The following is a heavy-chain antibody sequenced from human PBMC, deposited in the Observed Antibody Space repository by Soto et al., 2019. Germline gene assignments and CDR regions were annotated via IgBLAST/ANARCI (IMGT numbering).Heavy chain of an antibody. CDR2: VSKDGYEK. CDR1: GFIFSYFP. CDR3: AKKVNSGPGSQYFDY. J-gene: IGHJ4*02. Sequence: AGGSLRLSCAAAGFIFSYFPIHWVRQAPGKGLEWVALVSKDGYEKHYSDSAKGRFTISRDNSRNMLFLQMNSLRAEDTAIYYCAKKVNSGPGSQYFDYWGQGTLVTVSS. V-gene: IGHV3-30-3*02. D-gene: IGHD3-10*01.